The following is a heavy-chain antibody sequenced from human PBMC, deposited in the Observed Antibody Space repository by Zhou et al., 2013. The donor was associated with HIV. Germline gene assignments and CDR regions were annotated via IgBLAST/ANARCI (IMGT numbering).Heavy chain of an antibody. J-gene: IGHJ6*03. V-gene: IGHV1-69*05. CDR2: IIPIFGTA. CDR1: GGTFSSYA. Sequence: QVQLVQSGAEVKKPGSSVKVSCKASGGTFSSYAISWVRQAPGQGLEWMGGIIPIFGTANYAQKFQGRVTITTDESTSTAYMELSSLRSEDTAVYYCARDEGYSYGWGDYYYYMDVWGKGTTVTVSS. D-gene: IGHD5-18*01. CDR3: ARDEGYSYGWGDYYYYMDV.